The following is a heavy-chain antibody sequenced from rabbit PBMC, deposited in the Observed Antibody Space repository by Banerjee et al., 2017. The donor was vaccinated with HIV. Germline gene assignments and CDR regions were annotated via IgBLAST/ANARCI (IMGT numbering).Heavy chain of an antibody. Sequence: QEQLVESGGGLVKPEGSLKLSCIASGFSFSNKAVMCWVRQAPGKGLEWIACINAVTGKAVYASWAKGRFIMSRTSSTTVTLQMTSLTAADTATYFCARDGAGGSYFALWGPGTLVTVS. CDR2: INAVTGKA. D-gene: IGHD8-1*01. CDR1: GFSFSNKAV. V-gene: IGHV1S45*01. CDR3: ARDGAGGSYFAL. J-gene: IGHJ4*01.